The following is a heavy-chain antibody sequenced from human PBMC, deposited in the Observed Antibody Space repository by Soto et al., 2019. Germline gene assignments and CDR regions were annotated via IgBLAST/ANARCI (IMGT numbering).Heavy chain of an antibody. CDR1: GFTFSSYA. J-gene: IGHJ6*02. CDR2: ISGSGGST. CDR3: ASLAYSSSWYRGPIRYDSSGYYYGMDV. D-gene: IGHD6-13*01. Sequence: GGSLRLSCAASGFTFSSYAMSWVRQAPGKGLEWVSAISGSGGSTYYADSVKGRFTISRDNSKNTLYLQMNSLRAEDTAVYYCASLAYSSSWYRGPIRYDSSGYYYGMDVWGQGTTVTVSS. V-gene: IGHV3-23*01.